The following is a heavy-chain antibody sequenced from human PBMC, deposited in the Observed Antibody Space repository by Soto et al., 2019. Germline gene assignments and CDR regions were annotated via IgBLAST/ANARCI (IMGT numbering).Heavy chain of an antibody. Sequence: GGSLRLSCAASGFTFSNYWLSWVRQAPGKGLEWVANIKKDGGEKYYVGSGVGRFTISRDNAENSLYLQMNSLRAEDTAVYYCARLYLAATITSLDYWGQGTLVTVSS. D-gene: IGHD5-12*01. CDR2: IKKDGGEK. J-gene: IGHJ4*02. CDR1: GFTFSNYW. CDR3: ARLYLAATITSLDY. V-gene: IGHV3-7*01.